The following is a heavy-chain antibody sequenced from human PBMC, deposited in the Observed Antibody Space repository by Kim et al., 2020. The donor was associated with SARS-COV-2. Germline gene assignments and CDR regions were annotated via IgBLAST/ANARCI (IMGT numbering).Heavy chain of an antibody. D-gene: IGHD6-13*01. V-gene: IGHV4-34*01. Sequence: LKSRVAISVDTSKNQFSLKLSSVTAADTAVYYSARFYGSSWPNYYYGMDVWGQGTTVTVSS. CDR3: ARFYGSSWPNYYYGMDV. J-gene: IGHJ6*02.